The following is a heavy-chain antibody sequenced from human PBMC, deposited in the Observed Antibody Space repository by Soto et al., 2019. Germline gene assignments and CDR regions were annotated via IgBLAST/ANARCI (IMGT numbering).Heavy chain of an antibody. Sequence: QVQLVESGGGLVKPGGSLRLSCAASGFTFSDYYMSWIRQAPGKGLEWVSYISSSGSTIYYEDSVKGRFTISSDNAKNSLYRQKNSLRAEDTAVYYCARLDGNDYYSSGYYYYYYGMDVWGQGPTVTVSS. CDR3: ARLDGNDYYSSGYYYYYYGMDV. CDR1: GFTFSDYY. CDR2: ISSSGSTI. D-gene: IGHD3-22*01. J-gene: IGHJ6*02. V-gene: IGHV3-11*01.